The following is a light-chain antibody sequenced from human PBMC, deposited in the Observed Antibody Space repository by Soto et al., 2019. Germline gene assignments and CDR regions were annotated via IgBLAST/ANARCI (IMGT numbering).Light chain of an antibody. Sequence: DIQLTQSPSSLSASVGDGVTISCRASQGIGNYLAWYQQKPGKAPKLLIYAASTLQSGVPSRFSGSGSGTDFTLTISSLQPEDVATYYCQKYNSAPRSFGQGTRVEIK. J-gene: IGKJ1*01. CDR1: QGIGNY. CDR2: AAS. V-gene: IGKV1-27*01. CDR3: QKYNSAPRS.